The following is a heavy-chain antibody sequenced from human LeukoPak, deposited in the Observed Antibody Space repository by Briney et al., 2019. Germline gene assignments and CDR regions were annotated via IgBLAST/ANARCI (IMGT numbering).Heavy chain of an antibody. CDR3: ASWDLVDTAMADAFDI. CDR1: GYTFTSYY. D-gene: IGHD5-18*01. CDR2: INPSGGST. V-gene: IGHV1-46*01. J-gene: IGHJ3*02. Sequence: GASVKASCKASGYTFTSYYMHWVRQAPGQGLEWMGIINPSGGSTSYAQKFQGRVTMTRDTSTSTVYMELSSLRSEDTAVYYCASWDLVDTAMADAFDIWGQGTMVTVSS.